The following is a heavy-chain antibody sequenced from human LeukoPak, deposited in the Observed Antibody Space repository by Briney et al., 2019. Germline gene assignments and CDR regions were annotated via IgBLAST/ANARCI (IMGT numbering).Heavy chain of an antibody. Sequence: GGSLRLSCAASGFSFSHYAMHWVRQAPGKGLEWVAVISYDGSNKYYADSVKGRFTISRDNSKNTLYLQMNSLRAEDTAVYYCAREGGSSSLREFDYWGQGTLVTVSS. D-gene: IGHD6-13*01. V-gene: IGHV3-30*04. CDR2: ISYDGSNK. CDR3: AREGGSSSLREFDY. J-gene: IGHJ4*02. CDR1: GFSFSHYA.